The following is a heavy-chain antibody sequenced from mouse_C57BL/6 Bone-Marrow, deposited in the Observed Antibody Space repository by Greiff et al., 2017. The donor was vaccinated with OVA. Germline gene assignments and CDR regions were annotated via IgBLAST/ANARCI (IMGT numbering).Heavy chain of an antibody. V-gene: IGHV1-5*01. CDR2: IYPGNSDT. Sequence: EVQLQQSGTLLARPGASVKMSCKTSGYTFTSYWMHWVKQRPGQGLEWIGAIYPGNSDTSYNQKFKGKAKLTAVTSASTAYMELSSLTNEDSAVYYCTRSPYYYGSSPAWFAYWGQGTLVTVSA. J-gene: IGHJ3*01. CDR3: TRSPYYYGSSPAWFAY. CDR1: GYTFTSYW. D-gene: IGHD1-1*01.